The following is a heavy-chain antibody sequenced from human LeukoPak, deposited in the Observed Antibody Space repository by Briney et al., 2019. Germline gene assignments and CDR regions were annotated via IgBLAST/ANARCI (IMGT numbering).Heavy chain of an antibody. V-gene: IGHV3-23*01. CDR2: ISGSGGST. CDR3: XXXXXXXXXXXXXXXYYYYMDV. Sequence: SXXXXXXXGXSWVRQAPGXGLXXXSAISGSGGSTYYADSVKXRFTISRENYKNTLYLQMNRLRAEDTAVYYCXXXXXXXXXXXXXXXYYYYMDVWGKGTTVTISS. CDR1: XXXXXXXG. J-gene: IGHJ6*03.